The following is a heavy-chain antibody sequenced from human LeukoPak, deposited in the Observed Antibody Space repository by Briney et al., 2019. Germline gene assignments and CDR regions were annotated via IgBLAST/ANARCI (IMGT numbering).Heavy chain of an antibody. CDR2: IVVGSGNT. J-gene: IGHJ6*03. D-gene: IGHD3-10*01. Sequence: ASVKVSCKASGFTFTRSAMQWVRQARGQRLEWIGWIVVGSGNTKYAQKFQERVTITRDMSTGTAYMELSSLRSEDTAVYYCAASGFGFGELPSYFYYYMDVWGKGTTVTISS. CDR3: AASGFGFGELPSYFYYYMDV. CDR1: GFTFTRSA. V-gene: IGHV1-58*02.